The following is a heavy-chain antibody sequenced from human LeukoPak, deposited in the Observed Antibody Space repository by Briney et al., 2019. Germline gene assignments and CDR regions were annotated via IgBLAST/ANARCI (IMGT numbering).Heavy chain of an antibody. CDR2: ISDTGATT. J-gene: IGHJ4*02. D-gene: IGHD1-26*01. CDR1: GFSFSTYS. CDR3: AKEYTGTFSPFPSYFDN. V-gene: IGHV3-23*01. Sequence: GGSLRLSCAASGFSFSTYSMSWVRQAPGKGLEWVSVISDTGATTFYADSVKGRFTISRDNSKNTLYLQMNSLRAEDTAIYYCAKEYTGTFSPFPSYFDNWGQGTLVTVSS.